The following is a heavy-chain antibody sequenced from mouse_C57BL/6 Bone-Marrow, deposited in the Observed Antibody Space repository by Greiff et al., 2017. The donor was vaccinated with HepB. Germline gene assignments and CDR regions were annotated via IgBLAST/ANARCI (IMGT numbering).Heavy chain of an antibody. V-gene: IGHV1-63*01. Sequence: QVQLQQSGAELVRPGTSVKMSCKASGYTFPNYWIGWEKQRPGHGLEWIGDIYPGGGYTNYNEKFKGKATLTADKSSSTAYMQFSSLTSEDSAIYYCARLDGYYGDYWGQGTTLTVSS. CDR2: IYPGGGYT. CDR3: ARLDGYYGDY. CDR1: GYTFPNYW. D-gene: IGHD2-3*01. J-gene: IGHJ2*01.